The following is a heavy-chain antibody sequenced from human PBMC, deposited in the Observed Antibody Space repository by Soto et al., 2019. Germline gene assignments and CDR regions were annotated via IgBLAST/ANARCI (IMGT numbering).Heavy chain of an antibody. Sequence: SGFTFSSYSMNWVRQAPGKGLEWVSSISGSGHTTYYADSVKGRFTISRDNFKNTLFLQMSSLRAEDTAVYYCAKDVSDDFWSAPYYWGQGTLVTVSS. V-gene: IGHV3-23*01. J-gene: IGHJ4*02. CDR3: AKDVSDDFWSAPYY. CDR2: ISGSGHTT. CDR1: GFTFSSYS. D-gene: IGHD3-3*01.